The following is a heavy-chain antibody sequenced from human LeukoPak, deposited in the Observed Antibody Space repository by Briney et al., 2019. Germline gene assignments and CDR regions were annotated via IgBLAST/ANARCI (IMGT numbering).Heavy chain of an antibody. CDR3: ARSRGSLASFDI. J-gene: IGHJ3*02. CDR1: GGSISSYY. Sequence: SETLSLTCTVSGGSISSYYWTWIRQPPGKGLEWIGYIYYSGSTNYNPSLKSRATISVDTSKNQFSLKLTSVTAADTAVYYCARSRGSLASFDIWGQGTMVTVSS. CDR2: IYYSGST. D-gene: IGHD3-3*01. V-gene: IGHV4-59*01.